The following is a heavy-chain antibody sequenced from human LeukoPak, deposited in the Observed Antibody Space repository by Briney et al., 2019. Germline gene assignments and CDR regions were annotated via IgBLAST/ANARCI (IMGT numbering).Heavy chain of an antibody. V-gene: IGHV3-64*01. CDR3: ARGYRQWLVNPYYFDY. CDR2: ISSNGGST. Sequence: GGSLRLSCAASGFTFSSYAMHWVRQAPGKGLEYVSAISSNGGSTYYANSVKGRFTISRDNSKNTLYLQMGSLRAEDMAVYYCARGYRQWLVNPYYFDYWGQGTLVTVSS. D-gene: IGHD6-19*01. J-gene: IGHJ4*02. CDR1: GFTFSSYA.